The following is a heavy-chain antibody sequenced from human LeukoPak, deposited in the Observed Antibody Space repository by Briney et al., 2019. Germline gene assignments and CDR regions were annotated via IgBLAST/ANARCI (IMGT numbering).Heavy chain of an antibody. V-gene: IGHV4-34*01. J-gene: IGHJ5*02. CDR2: IYPTGST. CDR3: ARAYSSSWYWNWFDP. CDR1: GGSFSGHY. D-gene: IGHD6-13*01. Sequence: SETLSLTCAVSGGSFSGHYWNWIRQPPGKGLEWIGNIYPTGSTYYNPSLKSRVTISVDTSKNQFSLKVSSVSAADTAVYYCARAYSSSWYWNWFDPWGQGTLVTVSS.